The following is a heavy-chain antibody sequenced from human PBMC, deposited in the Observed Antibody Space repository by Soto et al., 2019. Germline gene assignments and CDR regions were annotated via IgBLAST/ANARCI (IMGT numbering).Heavy chain of an antibody. V-gene: IGHV3-23*01. CDR3: AKDIKIASGWYYSSYGMDV. D-gene: IGHD2-21*01. Sequence: GGSLRLSCAASGFTFSSYAMSWVRQAPGKGLEWVSAISGSGGSTYYADSVKGRFTSSRDNSKNTLYLQMNSLRAEDTVLYYCAKDIKIASGWYYSSYGMDVWGQGTTVTVSS. CDR1: GFTFSSYA. CDR2: ISGSGGST. J-gene: IGHJ6*02.